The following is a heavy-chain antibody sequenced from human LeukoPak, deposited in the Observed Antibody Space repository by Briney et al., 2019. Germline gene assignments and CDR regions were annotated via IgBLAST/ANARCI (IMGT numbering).Heavy chain of an antibody. D-gene: IGHD6-13*01. CDR3: ARASSWSHYYYYYMDV. CDR2: ISYDGSNK. V-gene: IGHV3-30-3*01. Sequence: GRSLRLSCAASGFTFSSYAMHWVRQAPGKGLEWVAVISYDGSNKYYADSVKGRFTISRDNSKNTLYLQMNSLRAEDTAVYYCARASSWSHYYYYYMDVWGKGTTVTVSS. J-gene: IGHJ6*03. CDR1: GFTFSSYA.